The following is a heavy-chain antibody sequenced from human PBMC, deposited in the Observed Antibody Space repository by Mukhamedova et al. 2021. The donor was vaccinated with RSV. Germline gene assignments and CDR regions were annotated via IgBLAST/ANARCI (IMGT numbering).Heavy chain of an antibody. D-gene: IGHD2-2*01. Sequence: DSVKGRFTISRDNSKNTLYMHMNSLRAEDTAVYYCAKDHVVCRGTSCVLFDFWGQGTLVTVSS. J-gene: IGHJ4*02. V-gene: IGHV3-23*01. CDR3: AKDHVVCRGTSCVLFDF.